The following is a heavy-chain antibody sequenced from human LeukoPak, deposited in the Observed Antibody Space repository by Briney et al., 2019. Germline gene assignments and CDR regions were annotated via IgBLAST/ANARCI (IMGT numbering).Heavy chain of an antibody. D-gene: IGHD6-19*01. V-gene: IGHV3-30*03. J-gene: IGHJ4*02. Sequence: RSLRLSCAASGFTFSSYGMHWVRQAPGKGLEWVAVISYDGSNKYYADSVKGRFTISRDNSKNTLYLQMNSLRAEDTAVYYCESSGWYEQFDYWGQGTLVTVSS. CDR1: GFTFSSYG. CDR2: ISYDGSNK. CDR3: ESSGWYEQFDY.